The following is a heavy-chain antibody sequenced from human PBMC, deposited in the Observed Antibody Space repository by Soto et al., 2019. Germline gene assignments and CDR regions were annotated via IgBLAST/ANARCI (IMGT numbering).Heavy chain of an antibody. CDR3: ALTTLSRGPFDY. CDR1: GFTCDDYG. CDR2: INWNGGST. V-gene: IGHV3-20*04. Sequence: EVQLVESGGGVVRPGGSLRLSCAASGFTCDDYGMSWVRQAPGKGLEWVSGINWNGGSTGYADSVKGRFTISRDNAMNSLYLLMNSLRAEDTALYYFALTTLSRGPFDYWGQGTLVTVAS. J-gene: IGHJ4*02. D-gene: IGHD3-10*02.